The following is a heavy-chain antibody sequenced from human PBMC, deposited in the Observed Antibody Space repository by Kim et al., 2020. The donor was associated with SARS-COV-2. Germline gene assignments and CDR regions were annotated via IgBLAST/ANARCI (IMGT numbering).Heavy chain of an antibody. CDR3: ARDGSVITIFGVVIIGNAFDI. V-gene: IGHV3-74*01. Sequence: FTISRDNAKNTLYLQMNSLRAEDTAVYYCARDGSVITIFGVVIIGNAFDIWGQGTMVTVSS. J-gene: IGHJ3*02. D-gene: IGHD3-3*01.